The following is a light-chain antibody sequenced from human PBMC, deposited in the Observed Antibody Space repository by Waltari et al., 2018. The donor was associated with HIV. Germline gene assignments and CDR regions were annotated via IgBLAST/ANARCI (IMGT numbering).Light chain of an antibody. CDR3: CSYAGNSDVV. J-gene: IGLJ2*01. V-gene: IGLV2-11*01. CDR1: PSDIGAYNY. CDR2: DVN. Sequence: QSALTQPPSLSGSPGQSVTISCTGTPSDIGAYNYVSWYRQFPGKAPSVIIHDVNRRPSGVPDRFSGSKSGNTASLTISGLQTDDEADYYCCSYAGNSDVVFGGGTTLTVL.